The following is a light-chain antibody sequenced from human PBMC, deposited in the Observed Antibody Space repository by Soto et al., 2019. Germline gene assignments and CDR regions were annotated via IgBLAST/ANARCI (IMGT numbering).Light chain of an antibody. CDR1: SSDVGCYNY. CDR3: SSYTSTSIDYV. J-gene: IGLJ1*01. CDR2: EVS. Sequence: QSALTQPASVSGSPGQSITISCTGTSSDVGCYNYVSWYQPNPGKAPKLMIYEVSNRPSGGSNLFSGFKSSNKASLTISCLPAVDEADSYCSSYTSTSIDYVFGTGTKCTVL. V-gene: IGLV2-14*01.